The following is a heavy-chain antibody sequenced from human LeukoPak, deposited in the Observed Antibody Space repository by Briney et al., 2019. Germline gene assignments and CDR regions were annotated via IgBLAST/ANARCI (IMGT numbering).Heavy chain of an antibody. CDR3: ARVEAAAGGYDY. Sequence: GGSLRLSCAASGFTVGSNYMSWVRQAPGKGLEWVSVIYSGGSTYYADSVKGRFTISRDNSKNTLYLQMNSLRAEDTAVYYCARVEAAAGGYDYWGQGTLVTVSS. J-gene: IGHJ4*02. V-gene: IGHV3-66*01. D-gene: IGHD6-13*01. CDR2: IYSGGST. CDR1: GFTVGSNY.